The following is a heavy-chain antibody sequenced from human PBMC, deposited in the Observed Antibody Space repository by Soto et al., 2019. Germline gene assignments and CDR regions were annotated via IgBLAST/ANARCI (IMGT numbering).Heavy chain of an antibody. CDR2: ISYDGSNK. J-gene: IGHJ6*02. D-gene: IGHD3-22*01. V-gene: IGHV3-30-3*01. Sequence: QVQLVESGGGVVQPGRSLRLSCAASGFTFSSYAMHWVRQAPGKGLEWVAVISYDGSNKYYADSVKGRFTISRDNSKNTLYLQMNSLRADDTAVYYCARDDDSSGSYYYYYGMDVWGQGTTVTVSS. CDR1: GFTFSSYA. CDR3: ARDDDSSGSYYYYYGMDV.